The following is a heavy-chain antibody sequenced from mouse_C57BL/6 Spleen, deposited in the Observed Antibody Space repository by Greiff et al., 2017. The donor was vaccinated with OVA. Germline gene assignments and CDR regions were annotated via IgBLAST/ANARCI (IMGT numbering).Heavy chain of an antibody. CDR2: INPYNGGT. Sequence: VQLQQSGPVLVKPGASVKMSCKASGYTFTDYYMNWVKQSHGKSLEWIGVINPYNGGTSYNQKFKGKATLTVDKSSSTAYMELNSLTSEDSAVYYCATGGSSYEGFAYWGQGTLVTVSA. J-gene: IGHJ3*01. CDR3: ATGGSSYEGFAY. D-gene: IGHD1-1*01. V-gene: IGHV1-19*01. CDR1: GYTFTDYY.